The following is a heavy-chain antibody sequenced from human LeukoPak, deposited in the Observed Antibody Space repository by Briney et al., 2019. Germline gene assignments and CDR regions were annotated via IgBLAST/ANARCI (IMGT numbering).Heavy chain of an antibody. Sequence: GGSLRLSCAASGFTFSSYAMSWVRQAPGKGLEWVSAISGSGGSTYYADSVKGRFTISRDNSKNTLNLQMNSLRAEDTAVYYCAKGFDWLLCMFDYWGQGTLVTVSS. CDR3: AKGFDWLLCMFDY. V-gene: IGHV3-23*01. D-gene: IGHD3-9*01. J-gene: IGHJ4*02. CDR2: ISGSGGST. CDR1: GFTFSSYA.